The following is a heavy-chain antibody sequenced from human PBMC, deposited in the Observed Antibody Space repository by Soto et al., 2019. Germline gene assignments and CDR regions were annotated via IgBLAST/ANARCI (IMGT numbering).Heavy chain of an antibody. CDR2: ISSSGSTI. V-gene: IGHV3-11*01. CDR3: ARVCEMNIVATIGDALDI. Sequence: PGGSLRLSCAASGFTFSDYYMSWIRQAPGKGLEWVSYISSSGSTIYYADSVKGRFTISRDNAKNSLYLQMNSLRAEDTAVYYCARVCEMNIVATIGDALDIWGKGTMVTVSS. D-gene: IGHD5-12*01. J-gene: IGHJ3*02. CDR1: GFTFSDYY.